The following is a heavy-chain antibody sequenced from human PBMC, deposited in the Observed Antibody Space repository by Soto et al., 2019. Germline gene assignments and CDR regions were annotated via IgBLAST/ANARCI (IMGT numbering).Heavy chain of an antibody. Sequence: GGSLRLSCAASGFTFSNYAMSWVRQAPGKGLEWVSAISGSGGSTYYADSVKGRFTISRDNSKNTLYLQMNSLRAEDTAVYYCAKGRYQLPSEFNYYYYYGMDVWGQGTTVTVSS. CDR2: ISGSGGST. D-gene: IGHD2-2*01. CDR3: AKGRYQLPSEFNYYYYYGMDV. V-gene: IGHV3-23*01. J-gene: IGHJ6*02. CDR1: GFTFSNYA.